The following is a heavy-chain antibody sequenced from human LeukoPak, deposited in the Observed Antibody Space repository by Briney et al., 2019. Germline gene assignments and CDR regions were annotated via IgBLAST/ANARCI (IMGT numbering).Heavy chain of an antibody. V-gene: IGHV4-59*11. CDR2: IYYSGST. CDR3: ARGSASYYYSYMDV. Sequence: SETLSLTCTVSGGSISSHYWSWIRQPPGKGLEWIGYIYYSGSTTYNPSLKSRVTISVDTSKNPFSLKLSPVTAADTAVYYCARGSASYYYSYMDVWGKGTTVTVSS. J-gene: IGHJ6*03. CDR1: GGSISSHY.